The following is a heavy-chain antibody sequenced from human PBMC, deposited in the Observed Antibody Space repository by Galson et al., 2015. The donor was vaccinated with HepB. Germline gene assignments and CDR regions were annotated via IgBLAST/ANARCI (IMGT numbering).Heavy chain of an antibody. CDR3: ATGGQLVLDYYYGMDV. V-gene: IGHV6-1*01. D-gene: IGHD6-6*01. CDR2: TYSRSTFYT. CDR1: GDSVSTNSAA. Sequence: CAISGDSVSTNSAAWNWIRQSPSRGLEWLGRTYSRSTFYTDYAVSVKGRITINVDTSKNQFSLQLNSVTPEDTAVYYCATGGQLVLDYYYGMDVWGQGTTVTVSS. J-gene: IGHJ6*02.